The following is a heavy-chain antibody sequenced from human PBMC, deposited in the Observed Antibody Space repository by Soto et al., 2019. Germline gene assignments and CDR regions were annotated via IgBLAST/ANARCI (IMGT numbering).Heavy chain of an antibody. CDR2: ISGSGGST. Sequence: EVQLLESGGGLVQPGGSLRLSCAASGFTFSSYAMSWVRQAPGKGLEWVSAISGSGGSTYYADSVKGRFTISRDNSKNTLYLQMNSLSAEDTAVYYCATPIITIAAYYYYGMDVWGQGTTVTVSS. CDR1: GFTFSSYA. V-gene: IGHV3-23*01. J-gene: IGHJ6*02. CDR3: ATPIITIAAYYYYGMDV. D-gene: IGHD3-9*01.